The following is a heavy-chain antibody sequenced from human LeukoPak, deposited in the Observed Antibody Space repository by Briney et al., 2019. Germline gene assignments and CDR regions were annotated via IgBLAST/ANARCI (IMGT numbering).Heavy chain of an antibody. CDR1: GFTFSNAW. CDR3: TTDVGHFGYCSGGSCYPDGYYYYYGMDV. Sequence: PGGSLRLSCAASGFTFSNAWMSWVRQAPGKGLEWVGRIKSKTDGGTTDYAAPVKGRFTISRDDSKNTLYLQMNSLKTEDTAVYYCTTDVGHFGYCSGGSCYPDGYYYYYGMDVWGQGTTVTVSS. CDR2: IKSKTDGGTT. D-gene: IGHD2-15*01. J-gene: IGHJ6*02. V-gene: IGHV3-15*01.